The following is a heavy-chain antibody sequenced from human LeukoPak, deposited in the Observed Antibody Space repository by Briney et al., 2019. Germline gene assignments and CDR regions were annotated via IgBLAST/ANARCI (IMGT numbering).Heavy chain of an antibody. CDR3: ARDSRGRDIVTSFDY. Sequence: GGSLRLSCEASGFIFSNYEMNWVRQAPGKGLEWVSYITGSGSTTYYADSVKGRFTISRDNAKNSLYLQMNSLRAEDTAFYYCARDSRGRDIVTSFDYWGQGALVTVSS. V-gene: IGHV3-48*03. D-gene: IGHD5-12*01. CDR2: ITGSGSTT. J-gene: IGHJ4*02. CDR1: GFIFSNYE.